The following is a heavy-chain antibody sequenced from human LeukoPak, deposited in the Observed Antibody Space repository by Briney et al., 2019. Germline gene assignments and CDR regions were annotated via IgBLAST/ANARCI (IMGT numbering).Heavy chain of an antibody. D-gene: IGHD3-22*01. CDR2: IYYSGST. CDR1: GGSISSYY. J-gene: IGHJ3*02. CDR3: ARRPPNYYDTPDRAFDI. V-gene: IGHV4-59*08. Sequence: SETLSLTRTVSGGSISSYYWSWIRQPPGKGLEWIGYIYYSGSTNYNPSLKSRVTISVDTSKNQFSLKLSSVTAADTAVYYCARRPPNYYDTPDRAFDIWGQGTMVTVSS.